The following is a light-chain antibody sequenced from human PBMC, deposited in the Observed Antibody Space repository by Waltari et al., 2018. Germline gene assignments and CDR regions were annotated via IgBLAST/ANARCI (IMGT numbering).Light chain of an antibody. CDR3: QQYTFWTWT. CDR1: QHISPW. J-gene: IGKJ1*01. Sequence: DIQMTQSPSTLSASIGDRVTITCRASQHISPWLAWYQQKPGKAPSLLIYKTSTLQTGVPSRFSGGGSGTEFTLTINSLQTDDFATYYCQQYTFWTWTFGQGTKV. CDR2: KTS. V-gene: IGKV1-5*03.